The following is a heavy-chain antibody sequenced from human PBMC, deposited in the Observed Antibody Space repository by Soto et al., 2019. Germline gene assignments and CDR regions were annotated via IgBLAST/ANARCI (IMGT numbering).Heavy chain of an antibody. CDR2: ISSSSTTM. D-gene: IGHD3-22*01. Sequence: GGALKLSCSPPGFPLSSYSMKLGRPAPGKGLEWVSYISSSSTTMYYADSVKGRFTISRDNAKNSLYLQMNSLRAEDTAVYYCARGDDSSGYYYVYWGQGTLVTVSS. CDR3: ARGDDSSGYYYVY. V-gene: IGHV3-48*01. J-gene: IGHJ4*02. CDR1: GFPLSSYS.